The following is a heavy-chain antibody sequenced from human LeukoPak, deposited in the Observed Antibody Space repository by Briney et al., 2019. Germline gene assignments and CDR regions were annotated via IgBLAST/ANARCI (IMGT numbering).Heavy chain of an antibody. V-gene: IGHV1-8*03. CDR2: MNPNSANT. D-gene: IGHD6-6*01. CDR1: GYTFTSYD. Sequence: ASVKVSCKASGYTFTSYDINWVRQATGQGLEWLGWMNPNSANTGYAQKFQGRVTITRNTSISTTYMELSSLRFEDTAVYYCARGRERGSSSSFTDYWGQGTLVIVSS. J-gene: IGHJ4*02. CDR3: ARGRERGSSSSFTDY.